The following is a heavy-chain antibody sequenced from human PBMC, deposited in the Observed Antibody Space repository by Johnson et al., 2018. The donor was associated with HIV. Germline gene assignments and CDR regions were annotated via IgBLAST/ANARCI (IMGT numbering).Heavy chain of an antibody. V-gene: IGHV3-20*04. D-gene: IGHD2-8*01. Sequence: VQLVEFGGGLVQPGRSLRLSCAASGFTFDDYAMSWVRQAPGKGLEWVSRINWNGGSTGYADSVKGRFTISRDNAKNSLYVQMNSLRAEDTALYYCARVGEYCSNGLCSNVFDIWGQGTMVTVSS. CDR3: ARVGEYCSNGLCSNVFDI. CDR2: INWNGGST. CDR1: GFTFDDYA. J-gene: IGHJ3*02.